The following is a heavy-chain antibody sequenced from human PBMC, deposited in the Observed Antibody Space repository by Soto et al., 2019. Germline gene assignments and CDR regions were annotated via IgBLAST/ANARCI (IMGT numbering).Heavy chain of an antibody. CDR3: ARYKGLWVNGSGSFNYYVMDV. J-gene: IGHJ6*02. CDR1: GGSVSSGSYY. CDR2: IYYSGST. V-gene: IGHV4-61*01. Sequence: SENLYLTCTVSGGSVSSGSYYWSRIRQPTGKGLEWIGYIYYSGSTNYNPSLKSRVTISVDTTKNQFALKLSSVTAAYTAVYYCARYKGLWVNGSGSFNYYVMDVWGQGTTVTVS. D-gene: IGHD3-10*01.